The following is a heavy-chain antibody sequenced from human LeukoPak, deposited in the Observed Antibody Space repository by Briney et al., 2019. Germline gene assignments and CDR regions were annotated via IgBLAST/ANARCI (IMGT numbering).Heavy chain of an antibody. CDR3: ARGNILTGYCFDF. CDR1: GGSISSHY. CDR2: IYYSGST. J-gene: IGHJ4*02. V-gene: IGHV4-59*11. D-gene: IGHD3-9*01. Sequence: SETLSLTCTVSGGSISSHYWSWIRQPPGKGLEWIGYIYYSGSTNYNPSLKSRATISVDTSKNQFSLKLSSVTAADTAVYYCARGNILTGYCFDFWGQGALVTVSS.